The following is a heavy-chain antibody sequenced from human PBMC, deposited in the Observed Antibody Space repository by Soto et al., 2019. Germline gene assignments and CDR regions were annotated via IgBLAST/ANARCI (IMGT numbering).Heavy chain of an antibody. Sequence: GGSLRLSCAASGFTVSSNYMSWVRQAPGKGLEWVPVIYSGGSTYYADSVKGRFTIARDNSKNTLYLQMNSLRAEDTAVYYCARVQLERLSGLPGTTQYYYYYYGMDVWGQGTTVTVSS. CDR2: IYSGGST. V-gene: IGHV3-53*01. J-gene: IGHJ6*02. D-gene: IGHD1-1*01. CDR3: ARVQLERLSGLPGTTQYYYYYYGMDV. CDR1: GFTVSSNY.